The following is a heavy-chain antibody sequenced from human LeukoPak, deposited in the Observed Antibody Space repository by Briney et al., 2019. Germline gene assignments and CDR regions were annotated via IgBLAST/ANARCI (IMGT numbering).Heavy chain of an antibody. V-gene: IGHV3-11*01. CDR1: GFTYSDYN. D-gene: IGHD3-9*01. CDR3: ARSIGLTGGGVDV. J-gene: IGHJ6*02. CDR2: ITNGWSPI. Sequence: PGGSLRLSCAASGFTYSDYNMNGVRQAPGRGLEGVSYITNGWSPIHHADAVKGRFTISRDNAKKTLYLQMNSLRAEDTAVYYCARSIGLTGGGVDVWGQGTTVTVSS.